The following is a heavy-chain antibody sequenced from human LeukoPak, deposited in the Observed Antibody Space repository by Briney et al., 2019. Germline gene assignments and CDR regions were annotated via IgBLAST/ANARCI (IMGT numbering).Heavy chain of an antibody. V-gene: IGHV1-69*05. CDR1: GGTFSSYA. CDR2: IIPIFSTA. J-gene: IGHJ6*03. CDR3: AVVYYYYYYMDV. Sequence: GASVKVSCKASGGTFSSYAISWVRQAPGQGLEWMGRIIPIFSTANYAQKFQGRVTITTDESTSTAYMELSSLRSEDTAVYYCAVVYYYYYYMDVWGKGTTVTVSS.